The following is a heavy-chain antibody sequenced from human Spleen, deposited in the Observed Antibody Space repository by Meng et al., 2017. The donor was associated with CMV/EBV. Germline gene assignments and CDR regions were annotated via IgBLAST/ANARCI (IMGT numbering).Heavy chain of an antibody. D-gene: IGHD6-6*01. CDR1: GFTFSNAW. CDR2: ISSSGSTI. CDR3: ARKLAARLDLPYYYGMDV. J-gene: IGHJ6*02. Sequence: GGSLRLSCAASGFTFSNAWMSWVRQAPGKGLEWVSYISSSGSTIYYADSVKGRFTISRDNAKNSLYLQMNSLRAEDTAVYYCARKLAARLDLPYYYGMDVWGQGTTVTVSS. V-gene: IGHV3-11*04.